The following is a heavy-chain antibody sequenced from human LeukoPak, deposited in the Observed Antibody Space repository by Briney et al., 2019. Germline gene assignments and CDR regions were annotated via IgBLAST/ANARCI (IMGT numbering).Heavy chain of an antibody. J-gene: IGHJ4*02. CDR1: GYTFTGYY. Sequence: ASVKVSCKASGYTFTGYYMHWVRQAPGQGLEWMGRINPNSGGTDYAQKFQGRVTMTRDTSISTAYMDLSRLRSDDTAVYHCAREPLDSSSWSYYFDYWGQGTLVTVSS. CDR2: INPNSGGT. D-gene: IGHD6-13*01. V-gene: IGHV1-2*06. CDR3: AREPLDSSSWSYYFDY.